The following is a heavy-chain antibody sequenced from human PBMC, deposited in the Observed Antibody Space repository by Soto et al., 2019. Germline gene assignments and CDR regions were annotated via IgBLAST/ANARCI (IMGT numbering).Heavy chain of an antibody. CDR2: ISWDGGST. Sequence: GGSLRLSCAASGFTFDDYTMHWVRQAPGKGLEWVSLISWDGGSTYYADSVKGRLTISRDNSKNSLYLQMNSLRTEDTALYYCAKGDCSSTSCIYYYYYGMDVWGQGTTVTVSS. V-gene: IGHV3-43*01. J-gene: IGHJ6*02. CDR1: GFTFDDYT. D-gene: IGHD2-2*01. CDR3: AKGDCSSTSCIYYYYYGMDV.